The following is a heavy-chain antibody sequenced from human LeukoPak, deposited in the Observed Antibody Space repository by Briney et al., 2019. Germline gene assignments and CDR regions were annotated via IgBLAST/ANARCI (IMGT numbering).Heavy chain of an antibody. CDR2: ISSSGSTM. Sequence: PGGSLRLSCAASGFTFSDYYMSWIRPAPGEGLEWVSYISSSGSTMYYADSVKGRFTISRDNAKNSLYLQMNSLRAEDTAVYYCARDADDYSNQPPLDYWGQGTLVTVSS. CDR3: ARDADDYSNQPPLDY. V-gene: IGHV3-11*04. D-gene: IGHD4-11*01. J-gene: IGHJ4*02. CDR1: GFTFSDYY.